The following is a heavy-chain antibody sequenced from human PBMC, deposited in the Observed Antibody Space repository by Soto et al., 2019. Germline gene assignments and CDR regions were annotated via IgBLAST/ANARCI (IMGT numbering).Heavy chain of an antibody. CDR2: ISGSGGST. D-gene: IGHD2-2*01. J-gene: IGHJ3*01. Sequence: GSLRLSCAASGFTFSSYAMSWVRQAPGKGLEWVSAISGSGGSTYYADSVKGRFTISRDNSKNTLYLQMSSLRAEDTALYYCANRAAEESLCSSASCLLIAFDFWGQGSMVTVSS. CDR3: ANRAAEESLCSSASCLLIAFDF. V-gene: IGHV3-23*01. CDR1: GFTFSSYA.